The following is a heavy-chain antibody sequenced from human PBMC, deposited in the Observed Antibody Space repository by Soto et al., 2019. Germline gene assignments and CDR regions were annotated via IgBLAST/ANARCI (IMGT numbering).Heavy chain of an antibody. CDR3: ASDAGSNYSDSTGYYYIDY. Sequence: ASGKVSWKASGGTFSSYAISWVRQDPGQGLEWMGGIIPIFGTANYAQKFQGRVTITADDSTSTAYMELSSLRSEDTAVYYCASDAGSNYSDSTGYYYIDYWG. J-gene: IGHJ4*01. CDR1: GGTFSSYA. CDR2: IIPIFGTA. V-gene: IGHV1-69*13. D-gene: IGHD3-22*01.